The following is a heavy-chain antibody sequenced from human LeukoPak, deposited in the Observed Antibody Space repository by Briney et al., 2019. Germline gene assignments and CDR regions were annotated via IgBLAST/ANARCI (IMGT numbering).Heavy chain of an antibody. CDR3: AKGSASGRPYYFDY. J-gene: IGHJ4*02. CDR1: GFTFSSYA. V-gene: IGHV3-23*01. Sequence: GGSLRLSCAASGFTFSSYAMSWVRQAPGKGLEWFSGITGSGGSTYHADSVKGRFTISRDNSKNTLFLQMSSLRAEDSAIFYCAKGSASGRPYYFDYWGQGILVTVSS. CDR2: ITGSGGST. D-gene: IGHD2-15*01.